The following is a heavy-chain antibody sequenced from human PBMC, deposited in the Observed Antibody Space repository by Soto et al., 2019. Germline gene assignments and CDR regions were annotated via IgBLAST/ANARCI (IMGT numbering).Heavy chain of an antibody. D-gene: IGHD2-15*01. Sequence: SETLSLTCTVSGGSINNYYWSWIRQPPGRGLEWIGYIYYIGNTNYNPSLKSRVTISVDTSKNQFSLKLSSVTAADTAVYYCARYCSGGSCYNWFDPWGQGTLVTVSS. CDR2: IYYIGNT. J-gene: IGHJ5*02. CDR1: GGSINNYY. V-gene: IGHV4-59*08. CDR3: ARYCSGGSCYNWFDP.